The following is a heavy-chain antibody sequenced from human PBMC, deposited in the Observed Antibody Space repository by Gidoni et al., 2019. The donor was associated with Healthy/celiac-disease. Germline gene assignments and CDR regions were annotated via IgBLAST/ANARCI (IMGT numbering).Heavy chain of an antibody. V-gene: IGHV4-34*01. J-gene: IGHJ4*02. CDR3: ARGHLVRGFDY. Sequence: VQLQQWGAGLLKPSETLSLTCSVYGGSFSGYYWSWIRQPPGKGLEWIGEINHSGSTNYNPSLKSRVTISVDTSKNQFSLKLSSVTAADTAVYYCARGHLVRGFDYWGQGTLVTVSS. CDR1: GGSFSGYY. CDR2: INHSGST. D-gene: IGHD3-10*02.